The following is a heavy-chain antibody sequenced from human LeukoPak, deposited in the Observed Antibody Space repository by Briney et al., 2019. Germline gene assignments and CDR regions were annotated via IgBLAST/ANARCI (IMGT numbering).Heavy chain of an antibody. CDR2: ISYDGSNK. D-gene: IGHD2-15*01. CDR3: ARSGPQPDIVVVVSSRLGMDV. V-gene: IGHV3-30*04. J-gene: IGHJ6*02. Sequence: GGSLRLSWAASGFTFSSYAMHWVRQAPGKGLEWVAVISYDGSNKYYADSVKGRFTISRDNSKNTLYLQMNSLRAEDTAVYYCARSGPQPDIVVVVSSRLGMDVWGQGTTVTVSS. CDR1: GFTFSSYA.